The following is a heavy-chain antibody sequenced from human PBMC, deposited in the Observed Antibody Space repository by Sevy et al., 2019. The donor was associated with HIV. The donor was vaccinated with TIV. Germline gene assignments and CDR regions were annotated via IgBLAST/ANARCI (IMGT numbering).Heavy chain of an antibody. D-gene: IGHD3-3*01. J-gene: IGHJ5*02. Sequence: ASVKVSCKASGYTFTSYGISWVRQAPGQGLEWMGWISAYNGNTNCAQKLQGRVTMTTDTSTSTAYMELRSLRSDDTAVYYCARGLSYYDFWSGYYTGIDGGNWFDPWGQGTLVTVSS. CDR2: ISAYNGNT. CDR1: GYTFTSYG. CDR3: ARGLSYYDFWSGYYTGIDGGNWFDP. V-gene: IGHV1-18*01.